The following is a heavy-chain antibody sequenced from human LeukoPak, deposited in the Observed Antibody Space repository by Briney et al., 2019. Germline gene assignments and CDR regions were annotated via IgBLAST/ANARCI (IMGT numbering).Heavy chain of an antibody. CDR2: IWYDGSNK. J-gene: IGHJ6*03. V-gene: IGHV3-33*01. Sequence: GRSLRLSCAASGFTFSSYGMHWVRQAPGKGLEWVAVIWYDGSNKYYADSVKGRFTISRDNSKNTLYLQMNSLRAEDTAVYYCARGVPAAYRLGNYYYMDVWGKGTTVSVSS. D-gene: IGHD2-2*01. CDR3: ARGVPAAYRLGNYYYMDV. CDR1: GFTFSSYG.